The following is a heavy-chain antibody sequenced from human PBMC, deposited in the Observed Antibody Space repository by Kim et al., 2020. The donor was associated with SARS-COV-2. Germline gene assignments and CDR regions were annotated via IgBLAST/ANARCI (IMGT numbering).Heavy chain of an antibody. D-gene: IGHD6-19*01. CDR2: ISSSSSTI. Sequence: GGSLRLSCAASGFTFSSYSMNWVRQAPGKGLEWVSYISSSSSTIYYADSVKGRFTISRDNAKNSLYLQMNSLRDEDTAVYYCARDDRPHPGYSSGWWDGLDAFDIWGQGTMVTVSS. CDR1: GFTFSSYS. V-gene: IGHV3-48*02. CDR3: ARDDRPHPGYSSGWWDGLDAFDI. J-gene: IGHJ3*02.